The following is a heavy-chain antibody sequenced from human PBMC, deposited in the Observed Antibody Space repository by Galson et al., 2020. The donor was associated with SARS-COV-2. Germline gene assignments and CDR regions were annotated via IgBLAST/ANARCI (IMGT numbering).Heavy chain of an antibody. D-gene: IGHD3-22*01. CDR3: ATWGVVVITYAFDI. J-gene: IGHJ3*02. CDR1: GHTLTELS. CDR2: FDPQDGET. V-gene: IGHV1-24*01. Sequence: ASVKVSCKLSGHTLTELSMHWVRQAPGKGLEWLGSFDPQDGETIYAQKFQGRVTMTEDTSTETAYPELSSLRSDDTAVYYCATWGVVVITYAFDIWGQGTMVTVSS.